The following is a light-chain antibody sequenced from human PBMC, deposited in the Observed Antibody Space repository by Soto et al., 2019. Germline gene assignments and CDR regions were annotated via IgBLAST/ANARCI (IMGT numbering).Light chain of an antibody. CDR1: SSDVGGYSY. CDR3: SSYTSSSTLV. CDR2: AVT. J-gene: IGLJ3*02. V-gene: IGLV2-14*01. Sequence: QSVLPQPASVSGSPGQSITISCTGTSSDVGGYSYVSWYQQHPGKAPKLMIYAVTHRPSGVSNRFSASKSGNTASLTISGLQAEDEADYYCSSYTSSSTLVFGGGTQLTVL.